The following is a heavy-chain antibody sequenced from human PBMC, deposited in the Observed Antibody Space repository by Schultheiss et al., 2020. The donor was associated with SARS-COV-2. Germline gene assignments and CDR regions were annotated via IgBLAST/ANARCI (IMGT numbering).Heavy chain of an antibody. Sequence: GGSLRLSCAASGFTFSSYAMHWVRQAPGKGLEWVSYISSSGSTIYYADSVKGRFTISRDNSKNTLYLQMNSLRAEDTAVYYCAKEKEWELPFDYWGQGTLVTVSS. V-gene: IGHV3-48*01. CDR1: GFTFSSYA. J-gene: IGHJ4*02. CDR2: ISSSGSTI. D-gene: IGHD1-26*01. CDR3: AKEKEWELPFDY.